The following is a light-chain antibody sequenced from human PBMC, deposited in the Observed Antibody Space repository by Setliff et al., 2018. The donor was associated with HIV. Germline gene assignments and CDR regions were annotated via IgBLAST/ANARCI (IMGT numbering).Light chain of an antibody. CDR2: EVS. Sequence: QSALAQPASVSGSPGQSITISCTGTSSDVGGYNYVSWYHQHPGKAPKLMIYEVSHRPSGVSNRFSGSKSGNTASLTISGLQAEDEADYYCSSYTSSSTDVFGTGSKGTVL. CDR3: SSYTSSSTDV. J-gene: IGLJ1*01. CDR1: SSDVGGYNY. V-gene: IGLV2-14*01.